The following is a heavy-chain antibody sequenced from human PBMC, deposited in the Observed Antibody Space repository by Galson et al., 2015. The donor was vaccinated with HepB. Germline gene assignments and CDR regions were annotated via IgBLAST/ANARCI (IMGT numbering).Heavy chain of an antibody. CDR2: ITADNGIT. CDR1: GYTFTSYR. Sequence: SVKVSCKASGYTFTSYRLTWLRQAPGQGLEWMGWITADNGITNYAQNLQGRVTMTTDTSTSTAYMELRSLRSDDTAVYYCARDCSDTSCFPWGQGTLVTVSS. CDR3: ARDCSDTSCFP. V-gene: IGHV1-18*01. D-gene: IGHD2-2*01. J-gene: IGHJ5*02.